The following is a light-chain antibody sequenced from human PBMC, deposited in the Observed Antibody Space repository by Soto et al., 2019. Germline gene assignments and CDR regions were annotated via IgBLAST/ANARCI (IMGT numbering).Light chain of an antibody. J-gene: IGKJ4*01. V-gene: IGKV1-33*01. CDR2: DAS. CDR1: QDISNY. Sequence: DIQMTQSTSSLSASVGDRVTITCQASQDISNYLNWYQQKPGKAPKLLIYDASNLETGVPSRFSGSGSGTDFTFTIISLQPEDIATYYFQQYDNLPLTFGGGAKVDIK. CDR3: QQYDNLPLT.